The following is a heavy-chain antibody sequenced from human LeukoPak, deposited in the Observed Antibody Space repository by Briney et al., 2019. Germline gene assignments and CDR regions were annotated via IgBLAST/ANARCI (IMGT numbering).Heavy chain of an antibody. CDR3: ARFSSGWSDAFDI. V-gene: IGHV4-30-4*08. Sequence: PSQTLSLTCTVSGGSISSGDYYWSWNRQPPGKGLERIGYIYYSGSTYYNPSLKSRVTISVDTSKNQFSLKLSSVTAADTAVYYCARFSSGWSDAFDIWGQGTMVTVSS. CDR2: IYYSGST. CDR1: GGSISSGDYY. J-gene: IGHJ3*02. D-gene: IGHD6-19*01.